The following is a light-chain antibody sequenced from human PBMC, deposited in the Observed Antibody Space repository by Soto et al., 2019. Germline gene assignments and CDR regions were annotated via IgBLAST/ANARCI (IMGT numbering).Light chain of an antibody. Sequence: QSVLTQPPSVSAAPGQKVTISCSGSSSNIGNNYVSWYQQPPGTAPKLPIYDNNKRPSGIPDRFSGSKSGTSGTLDITGLQTGDEADYYCATWDGSLPAEVFGGGTKLTVL. CDR3: ATWDGSLPAEV. J-gene: IGLJ2*01. V-gene: IGLV1-51*01. CDR2: DNN. CDR1: SSNIGNNY.